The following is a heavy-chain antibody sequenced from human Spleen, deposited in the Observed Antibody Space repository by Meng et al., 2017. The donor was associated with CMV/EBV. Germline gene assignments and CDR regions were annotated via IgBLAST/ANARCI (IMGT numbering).Heavy chain of an antibody. Sequence: GPLRLSCAVYGGSFSGYYWSWIRQPPGKGLEWIGEINHSGSTNYNPSLKSRVTISVDTSKNQLSLKLSSVTAADTAVYYCARHVIAVSWFDPWGQGTLVTVSS. D-gene: IGHD3-16*02. J-gene: IGHJ5*02. V-gene: IGHV4-34*01. CDR1: GGSFSGYY. CDR3: ARHVIAVSWFDP. CDR2: INHSGST.